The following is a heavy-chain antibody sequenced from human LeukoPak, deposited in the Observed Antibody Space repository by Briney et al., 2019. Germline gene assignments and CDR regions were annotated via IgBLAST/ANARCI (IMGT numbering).Heavy chain of an antibody. CDR2: INHSGST. Sequence: PSETLSLTCAVYGGSFSGYYWSWIRQPPGKGLEWTGEINHSGSTNYNPSLKSRVTISVDTSKNQFSLKLSSVTAADTAAYYCARDGRELPLDYWGQGTLVTVSS. CDR3: ARDGRELPLDY. CDR1: GGSFSGYY. D-gene: IGHD1-26*01. V-gene: IGHV4-34*01. J-gene: IGHJ4*02.